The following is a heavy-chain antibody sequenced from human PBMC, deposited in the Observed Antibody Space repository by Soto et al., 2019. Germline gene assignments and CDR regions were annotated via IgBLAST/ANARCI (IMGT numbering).Heavy chain of an antibody. V-gene: IGHV4-31*03. CDR3: ARKNIVVAVAADNWFDP. J-gene: IGHJ5*02. Sequence: QVQLQESGPGLVKPSQTLSLTCTVSGGSISSGGYYWSWIRQHPGKGLEWIGYIYYSGSTYYNPSLKSRVTISVDTSKNQFSLKLSSVTAADTAVYYCARKNIVVAVAADNWFDPWSQGTLVTVSS. CDR2: IYYSGST. D-gene: IGHD2-15*01. CDR1: GGSISSGGYY.